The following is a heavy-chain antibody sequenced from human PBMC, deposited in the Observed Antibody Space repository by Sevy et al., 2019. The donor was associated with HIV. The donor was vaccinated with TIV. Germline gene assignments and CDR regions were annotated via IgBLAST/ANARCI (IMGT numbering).Heavy chain of an antibody. CDR2: IYYSGST. CDR1: GGSISSSSYY. Sequence: SETLSLTCTVSGGSISSSSYYWGWIRQPPGKGLGWIGSIYYSGSTYYNPSLKSRVTISVDTSKNQFSLKLSSVTAADTAVYYCARGLLRWLQPDYWGQGTLVTVSS. J-gene: IGHJ4*02. D-gene: IGHD5-12*01. V-gene: IGHV4-39*01. CDR3: ARGLLRWLQPDY.